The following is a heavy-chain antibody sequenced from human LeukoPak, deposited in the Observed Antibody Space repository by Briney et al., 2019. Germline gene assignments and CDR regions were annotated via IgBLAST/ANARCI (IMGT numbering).Heavy chain of an antibody. Sequence: GESLSVSCKGPGYTFASYWITWVRQMPGKGLEWMGRIDPGGSYTNYGPSFQGHVTISADKSISTVYLQWSSLKASDTAKFFCARHVNYFDSGTLDAFDIWGQGTMVTVSS. CDR1: GYTFASYW. D-gene: IGHD3-10*01. J-gene: IGHJ3*02. CDR3: ARHVNYFDSGTLDAFDI. V-gene: IGHV5-10-1*01. CDR2: IDPGGSYT.